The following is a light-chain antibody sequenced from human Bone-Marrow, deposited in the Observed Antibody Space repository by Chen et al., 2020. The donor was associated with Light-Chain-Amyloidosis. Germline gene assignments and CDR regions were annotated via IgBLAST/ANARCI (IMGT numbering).Light chain of an antibody. V-gene: IGLV3-25*03. Sequence: SYELTQPPSVSVSPGQTARITCSGDDLPTKYAYWYQQKPRQAPVLVIHRDTERPSGISERFSGSSSGTTATLTISVVQAEDEADYHCQSADSSGTYEVIFGGGTKLTVL. CDR2: RDT. J-gene: IGLJ2*01. CDR1: DLPTKY. CDR3: QSADSSGTYEVI.